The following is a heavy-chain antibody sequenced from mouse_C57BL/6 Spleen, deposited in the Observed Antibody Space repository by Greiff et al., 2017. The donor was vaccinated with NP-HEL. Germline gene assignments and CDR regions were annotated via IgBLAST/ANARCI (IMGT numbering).Heavy chain of an antibody. CDR1: GYTFTDYY. CDR2: INPYNGGT. CDR3: ARSYGYDVGYAMDY. J-gene: IGHJ4*01. D-gene: IGHD2-2*01. V-gene: IGHV1-19*01. Sequence: EVQLQQSGPVLVKPGASVKMSCKASGYTFTDYYMNWVKQSHGKSLEWIGVINPYNGGTSYNQKFKGKATLTVDKSSSTAYMELNSLTSEDPAVYYCARSYGYDVGYAMDYWGQGTSVTVSS.